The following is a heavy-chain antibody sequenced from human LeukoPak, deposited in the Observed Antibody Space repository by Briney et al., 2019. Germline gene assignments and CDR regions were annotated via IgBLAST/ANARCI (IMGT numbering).Heavy chain of an antibody. D-gene: IGHD2-8*01. Sequence: PGGSLRLSCAGSGFTFSSYAMSWVRQAPGKGLECVSAISDTGATTYDADSVKGRFTISTDNSRSTLYLQMNSLRAEDTDLYYCAKDTSIGRYCTNGVCSPFDYWGQGTMVTVSS. CDR2: ISDTGATT. CDR1: GFTFSSYA. V-gene: IGHV3-23*01. J-gene: IGHJ4*02. CDR3: AKDTSIGRYCTNGVCSPFDY.